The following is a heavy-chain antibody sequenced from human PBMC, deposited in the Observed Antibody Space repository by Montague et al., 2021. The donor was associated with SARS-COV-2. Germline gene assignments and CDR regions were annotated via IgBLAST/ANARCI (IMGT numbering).Heavy chain of an antibody. V-gene: IGHV4-61*02. CDR3: ARDIAVAGLFDY. Sequence: TLSLTCTVSGGSISSGSYYWSWIRQPAGKGLEWIGRISISGSTNYNPSRKSRVTISVDTSKNQFSLKLSSVTAADTAVYYCARDIAVAGLFDYWGQGTLVTVSS. CDR2: ISISGST. D-gene: IGHD6-19*01. J-gene: IGHJ4*02. CDR1: GGSISSGSYY.